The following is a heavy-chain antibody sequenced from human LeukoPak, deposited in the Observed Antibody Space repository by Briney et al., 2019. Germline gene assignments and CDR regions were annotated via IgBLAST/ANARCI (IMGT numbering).Heavy chain of an antibody. V-gene: IGHV1-69*04. CDR3: ARVEGLGATTVGFDY. J-gene: IGHJ4*02. CDR1: GGTFSGSA. D-gene: IGHD1-26*01. CDR2: IIPLFGIA. Sequence: EASVKVSCKASGGTFSGSAISWVRQAPGQGLEWLGRIIPLFGIANYAQKFRGRVTITADKSTSTAYMELSSLRSEDTAVYYCARVEGLGATTVGFDYWGQGTLVTVSS.